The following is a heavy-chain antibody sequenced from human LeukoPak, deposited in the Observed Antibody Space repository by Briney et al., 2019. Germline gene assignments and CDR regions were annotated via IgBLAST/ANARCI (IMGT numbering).Heavy chain of an antibody. CDR1: GGSFSGYC. CDR2: INHSGST. CDR3: ARGRLWTRARFDY. Sequence: SETLSLTCAVYGGSFSGYCWSWIRQPPGKGLEWIGEINHSGSTNYNPSLKSRVTISVDTSKNQFSLKLSSVTAADTAVYYCARGRLWTRARFDYWGQGTLVTVSS. D-gene: IGHD3-10*01. V-gene: IGHV4-34*01. J-gene: IGHJ4*02.